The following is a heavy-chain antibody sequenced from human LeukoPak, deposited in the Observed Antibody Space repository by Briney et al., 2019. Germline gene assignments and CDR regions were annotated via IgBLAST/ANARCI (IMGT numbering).Heavy chain of an antibody. Sequence: PSETLSLTCTVSGGSISTSSYYWGWVRQPPGKGLEWIGSIYYSGSTYYNPSLKSRVTISVDTSKNQFSLKLSSVTAADTAVYYCARQGLSISSWPRRVQTPNWFDPWGQGTLVTVSS. J-gene: IGHJ5*02. CDR2: IYYSGST. CDR1: GGSISTSSYY. V-gene: IGHV4-39*01. D-gene: IGHD6-13*01. CDR3: ARQGLSISSWPRRVQTPNWFDP.